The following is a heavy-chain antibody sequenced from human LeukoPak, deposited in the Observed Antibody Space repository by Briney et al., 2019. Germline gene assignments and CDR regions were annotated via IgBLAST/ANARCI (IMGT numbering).Heavy chain of an antibody. J-gene: IGHJ4*02. CDR2: ISGSGGST. CDR3: AKGTILTGYYTGGFDY. V-gene: IGHV3-23*01. Sequence: GXGLEWXSXISGSGGSTYYADSVKGRFTISRDNSKKTLYLQMNSLRAEDTAVYYCAKGTILTGYYTGGFDYWGQGTLVTVSS. D-gene: IGHD3-9*01.